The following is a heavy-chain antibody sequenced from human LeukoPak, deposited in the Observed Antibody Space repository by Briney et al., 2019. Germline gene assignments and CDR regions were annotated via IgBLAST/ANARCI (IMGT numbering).Heavy chain of an antibody. Sequence: GGSLRLSCAASGFTFSSYSMNWVRQAPGKGLEWVSSISSSSSYIYYADSVKGRFTISRDNAKNTLFLQMNSLRADDTAVYYCVRDASYYGSGPHFDYWGQGTLVTVSS. J-gene: IGHJ4*02. V-gene: IGHV3-21*01. CDR1: GFTFSSYS. CDR2: ISSSSSYI. CDR3: VRDASYYGSGPHFDY. D-gene: IGHD3-10*01.